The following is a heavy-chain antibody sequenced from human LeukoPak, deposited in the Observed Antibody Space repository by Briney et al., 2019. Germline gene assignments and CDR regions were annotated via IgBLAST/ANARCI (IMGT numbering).Heavy chain of an antibody. V-gene: IGHV3-30*18. J-gene: IGHJ4*02. D-gene: IGHD6-13*01. CDR1: GFTFSSYG. CDR3: AKAPPPYSSRRAGSYFDY. Sequence: GRSLRLSCAASGFTFSSYGMHWVRQAPGKGLEWVAVISYDGSNKYYADSVKGRFTISRDNSKSTLYLQMNSLRAEDTAVYYCAKAPPPYSSRRAGSYFDYWGQGTLVTVSS. CDR2: ISYDGSNK.